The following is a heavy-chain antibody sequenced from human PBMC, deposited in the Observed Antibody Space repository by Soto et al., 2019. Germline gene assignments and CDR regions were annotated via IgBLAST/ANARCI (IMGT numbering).Heavy chain of an antibody. D-gene: IGHD1-1*01. CDR3: ATWHEREHAYDV. V-gene: IGHV3-53*01. Sequence: GGSLRLSCAASGLSVSGGNYLSWFRQAPGKELEGLLALYYYNGSSYSDPVLSRFTTSSDSSKTTVYLQMNDLRPADTAVYYCATWHEREHAYDVWGQGTTVTVSS. J-gene: IGHJ3*01. CDR1: GLSVSGGNY. CDR2: LYYYNGS.